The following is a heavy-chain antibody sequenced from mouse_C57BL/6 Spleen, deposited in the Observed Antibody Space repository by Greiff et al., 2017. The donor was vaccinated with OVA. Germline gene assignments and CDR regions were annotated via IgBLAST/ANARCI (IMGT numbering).Heavy chain of an antibody. V-gene: IGHV1-69*01. D-gene: IGHD3-2*02. CDR3: ARRTAQGTGDY. J-gene: IGHJ2*01. CDR1: GYTFTSYW. Sequence: QVQLQQPGAELVMPGASVKLSCKASGYTFTSYWMHWVKQRPGQGLEWIGEIDPSDSYTNYNQKFKGKSTLTVDKSSSTAYMQLSSLTSEDSAVYYCARRTAQGTGDYWGQGTTLTVSS. CDR2: IDPSDSYT.